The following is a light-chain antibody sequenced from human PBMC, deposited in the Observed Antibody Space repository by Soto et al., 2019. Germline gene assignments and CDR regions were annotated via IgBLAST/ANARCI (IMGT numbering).Light chain of an antibody. CDR2: KAS. CDR3: KQYLNRWT. CDR1: QSISTW. Sequence: DIQMTQSPSTLSASVGDRVTITCRASQSISTWLAWYQQKPGKAPKLLIYKASSLEGGVPSRFSGSGSGTEFTLTISSLQPDDFATYYCKQYLNRWTFGQGTKVEIK. J-gene: IGKJ1*01. V-gene: IGKV1-5*03.